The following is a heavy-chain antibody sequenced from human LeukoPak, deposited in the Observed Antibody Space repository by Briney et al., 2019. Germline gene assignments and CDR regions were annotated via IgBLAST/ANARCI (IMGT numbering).Heavy chain of an antibody. Sequence: PGGSLRLSCAASGFTFSSHALSWLRQAPGKGLEWDSTISGSGGSTYYADSVKGRFTISRDNSKNTLYVQMSSLRADDTAVYYCAKGYYYGSGSYSTFDYWGPGTLVTVSS. CDR2: ISGSGGST. J-gene: IGHJ4*02. D-gene: IGHD3-10*01. CDR1: GFTFSSHA. CDR3: AKGYYYGSGSYSTFDY. V-gene: IGHV3-23*01.